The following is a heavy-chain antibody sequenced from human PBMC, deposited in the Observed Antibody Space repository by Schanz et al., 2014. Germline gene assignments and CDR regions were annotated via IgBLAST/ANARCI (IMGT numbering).Heavy chain of an antibody. CDR2: ISPYNGHT. CDR3: ARETTIITGGAFDV. Sequence: QVQLVQSGAEVKKPGDSVKVSCETSGYSFTKYGINWVRQAPGQGLEWMGWISPYNGHTTYAQKFQGRVTMTTDTSTSTAYMELRNVRYDDTAVYYCARETTIITGGAFDVWGQGTMVTVSS. D-gene: IGHD3-9*01. CDR1: GYSFTKYG. V-gene: IGHV1-18*01. J-gene: IGHJ3*01.